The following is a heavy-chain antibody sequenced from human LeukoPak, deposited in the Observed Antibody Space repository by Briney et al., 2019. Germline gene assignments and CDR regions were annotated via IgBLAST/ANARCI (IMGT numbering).Heavy chain of an antibody. CDR3: ARGVATIPFYYFDY. V-gene: IGHV4-38-2*02. Sequence: SETLSLTCTVSGYSISSVYYWGWIRQPPGKGLEWIGSIYHSGSTYYSPSLKSRVTISVDTSKNQFSLKLSSVTAADTAVYYCARGVATIPFYYFDYWGQGTLVTVSS. D-gene: IGHD5-12*01. J-gene: IGHJ4*02. CDR2: IYHSGST. CDR1: GYSISSVYY.